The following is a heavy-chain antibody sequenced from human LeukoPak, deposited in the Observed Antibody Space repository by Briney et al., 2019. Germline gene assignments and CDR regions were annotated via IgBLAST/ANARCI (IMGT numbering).Heavy chain of an antibody. CDR2: IRSKAYGGTT. Sequence: GGSLRLSCTASGFTFGDYAMSWVRQAPGKGLEWVGFIRSKAYGGTTEYTASVKGRFTISRDDSKSIAYLQMNRLKTEDTAVYYCTRNKGVVVAANKGDYYYGMDVWGKGTTVTVSS. V-gene: IGHV3-49*04. J-gene: IGHJ6*04. CDR3: TRNKGVVVAANKGDYYYGMDV. D-gene: IGHD2-15*01. CDR1: GFTFGDYA.